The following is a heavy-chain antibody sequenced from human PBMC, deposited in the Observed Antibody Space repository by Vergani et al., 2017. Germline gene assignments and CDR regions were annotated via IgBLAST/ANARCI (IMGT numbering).Heavy chain of an antibody. CDR3: ARGKDAHGWDIFYYYYYMDV. Sequence: QVQLVQSGAEVKKPGASVKVSCKASGYTFTSYYMHWVRQAPGQGLEWMGRIIPIFGTANYAQKFQGRVTITADESTSTAYMELSSLRSEDTAVYYCARGKDAHGWDIFYYYYYMDVWGKGTTVTVSS. CDR2: IIPIFGTA. CDR1: GYTFTSYY. J-gene: IGHJ6*03. V-gene: IGHV1-69*18. D-gene: IGHD5-12*01.